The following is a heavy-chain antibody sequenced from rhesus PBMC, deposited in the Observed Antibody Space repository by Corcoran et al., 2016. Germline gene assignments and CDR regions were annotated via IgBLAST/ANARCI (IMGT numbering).Heavy chain of an antibody. CDR2: ISGNLAGT. Sequence: QVQLQESGPGLVKPSETLSLTCAVSGGSISGYYWSWMRQPPGKGLEWIGNISGNLAGTNTNPSLKSRVTISKDTSKNQFSLKLSSVTAADTAVYYCARVGTVLYYFDYWGQGVLVTVSS. D-gene: IGHD5-24*01. CDR1: GGSISGYY. CDR3: ARVGTVLYYFDY. V-gene: IGHV4-81*01. J-gene: IGHJ4*01.